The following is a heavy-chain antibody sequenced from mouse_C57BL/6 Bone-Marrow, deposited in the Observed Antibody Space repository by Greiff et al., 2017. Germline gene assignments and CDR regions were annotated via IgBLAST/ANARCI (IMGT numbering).Heavy chain of an antibody. CDR1: GFSLSTFGMG. CDR3: ARMRWLLRYFDY. D-gene: IGHD2-3*01. Sequence: QVTLKVSGPGILQPSQTLSLTCSFSGFSLSTFGMGVGWIRQPSGKGLEWLAHIWWDDDKYYNPALKSRLTISKDTSKNQVFLKIANVYTADTATYYCARMRWLLRYFDYWGQGTTLTVSS. V-gene: IGHV8-8*01. CDR2: IWWDDDK. J-gene: IGHJ2*01.